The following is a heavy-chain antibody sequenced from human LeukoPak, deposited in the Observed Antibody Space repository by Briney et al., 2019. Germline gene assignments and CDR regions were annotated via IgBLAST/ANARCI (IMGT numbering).Heavy chain of an antibody. V-gene: IGHV4-59*01. CDR1: GGSISSYY. CDR3: AGGGAVADFDY. Sequence: SETLSLTCTVSGGSISSYYWSWIRQPPGKGLEWIGYIYYSGSTNYNPSLKSRVTISGDTSKNQFSLKLSSVTAADTAVYYCAGGGAVADFDYWGQGTLVTVSS. CDR2: IYYSGST. D-gene: IGHD6-19*01. J-gene: IGHJ4*02.